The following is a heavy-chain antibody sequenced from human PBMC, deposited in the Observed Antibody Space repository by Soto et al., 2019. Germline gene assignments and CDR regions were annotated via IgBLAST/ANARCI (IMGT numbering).Heavy chain of an antibody. J-gene: IGHJ3*01. V-gene: IGHV1-18*01. Sequence: ASVKVSCKASGYTFNKYGFXWVRQAPGQGLEWMGRISAFNDYTNLXXXFXGRITLTTDASTNTAYMELQILRSDDTAMYYCARGRGVVIXXXTPDAFDVXXXGTMVTVSS. D-gene: IGHD2-21*01. CDR3: ARGRGVVIXXXTPDAFDV. CDR2: ISAFNDYT. CDR1: GYTFNKYG.